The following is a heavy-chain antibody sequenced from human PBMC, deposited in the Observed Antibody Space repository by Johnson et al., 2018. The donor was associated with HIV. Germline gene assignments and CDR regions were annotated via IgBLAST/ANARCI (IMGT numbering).Heavy chain of an antibody. CDR1: GFTFSSYA. CDR2: ISGNGANT. J-gene: IGHJ3*02. CDR3: ARDYQGIYDSTLRGGAFDI. V-gene: IGHV3-23*04. D-gene: IGHD3-22*01. Sequence: VHLVESGGGLVQPGGSLRLSCAASGFTFSSYALSWVRQAPGKGLEWVSVISGNGANTYYADSVKGRFTISRDNAKSSLYLQLNSLRAEDTAVYYCARDYQGIYDSTLRGGAFDIWGQGTMVTVSS.